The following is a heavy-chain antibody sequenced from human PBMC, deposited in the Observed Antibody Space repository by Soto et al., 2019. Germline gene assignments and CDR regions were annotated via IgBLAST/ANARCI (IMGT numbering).Heavy chain of an antibody. V-gene: IGHV1-18*04. D-gene: IGHD1-26*01. J-gene: IGHJ4*02. Sequence: ASVKVSCKASGYTFTTYGINWVRQAPGQGLEWMGWINIYNGDTNYAEKVQGRVTMSTDTSTTTAYMELRSLTSDDTAVYYCARQYSGAYYIYWGQGTLVTVSS. CDR1: GYTFTTYG. CDR3: ARQYSGAYYIY. CDR2: INIYNGDT.